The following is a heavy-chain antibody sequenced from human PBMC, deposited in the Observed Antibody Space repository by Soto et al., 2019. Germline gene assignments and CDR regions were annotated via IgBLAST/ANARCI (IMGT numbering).Heavy chain of an antibody. CDR3: ARRRYFSGRYFFDY. V-gene: IGHV4-59*01. J-gene: IGHJ4*02. CDR1: NGSLSDYY. CDR2: IHYTGGA. Sequence: QVQLQESGPGLVKPSETLSLTCTVSNGSLSDYYWSWIRQPPGEGLEWIAYIHYTGGAHYNPSLKSRVTISVDTSRNQFSLSLTSVTAADTAVYYSARRRYFSGRYFFDYWGQGTPVIVSS. D-gene: IGHD6-19*01.